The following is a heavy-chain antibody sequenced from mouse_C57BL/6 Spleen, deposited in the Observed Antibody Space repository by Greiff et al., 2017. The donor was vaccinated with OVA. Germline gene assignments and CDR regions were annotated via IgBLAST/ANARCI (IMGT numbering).Heavy chain of an antibody. V-gene: IGHV1-22*01. Sequence: EVQLQQSGPELVKPGASVKMSCKASGYTFTDYNMHWVKQSHGKSLEWIGYINPNNGGTSYNQKFKGKATLTVNKSSSTAYMELRSLTSGDSAVYYCALYPMTGGDYWGQGTSGTVSS. CDR1: GYTFTDYN. CDR2: INPNNGGT. D-gene: IGHD2-1*01. J-gene: IGHJ4*01. CDR3: ALYPMTGGDY.